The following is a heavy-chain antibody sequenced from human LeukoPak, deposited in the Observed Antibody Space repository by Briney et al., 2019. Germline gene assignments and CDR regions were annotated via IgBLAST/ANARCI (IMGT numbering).Heavy chain of an antibody. CDR2: IKSKTDGGTT. V-gene: IGHV3-15*01. J-gene: IGHJ4*02. D-gene: IGHD3-3*01. CDR3: AKAPAPPDDFWSAI. Sequence: PGGSLRLSCAASGFTFSNAWMSWVRQAPGKGLEWVGRIKSKTDGGTTDCAAPVKGRFTISRDDSKNTLYLQMNSLRAEDTAVYYCAKAPAPPDDFWSAIWGQGTLVTVSS. CDR1: GFTFSNAW.